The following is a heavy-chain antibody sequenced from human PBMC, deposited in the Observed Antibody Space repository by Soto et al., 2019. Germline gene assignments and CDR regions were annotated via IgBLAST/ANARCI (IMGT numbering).Heavy chain of an antibody. CDR3: GGVVIKMDIQSIDS. Sequence: SETLSLTCAVYGGSLSGYYWTWIPQPPGKGLEWIGEVNPGGINNYSPSVKSRLKISLDTSKKEVYLEMTSVTAADTAVYYCGGVVIKMDIQSIDSWGPGTMVTVSS. CDR1: GGSLSGYY. J-gene: IGHJ4*02. CDR2: VNPGGIN. D-gene: IGHD2-2*01. V-gene: IGHV4-34*01.